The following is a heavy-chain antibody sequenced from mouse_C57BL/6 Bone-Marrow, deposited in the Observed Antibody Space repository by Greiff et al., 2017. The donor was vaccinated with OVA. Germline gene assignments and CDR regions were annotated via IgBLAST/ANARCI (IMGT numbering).Heavy chain of an antibody. J-gene: IGHJ3*01. Sequence: EVQLQESVAELVRPGASVKLSCTASGFNIKNTYMHWVKQRPEQGLEWIGRIDPANGNTKYAPKFQGKATITADTSSNTAYLQLSSLTSEDTAIYYCATSTMVTTRGFAYWGQGTLVTVSA. D-gene: IGHD2-2*01. CDR2: IDPANGNT. CDR1: GFNIKNTY. CDR3: ATSTMVTTRGFAY. V-gene: IGHV14-3*01.